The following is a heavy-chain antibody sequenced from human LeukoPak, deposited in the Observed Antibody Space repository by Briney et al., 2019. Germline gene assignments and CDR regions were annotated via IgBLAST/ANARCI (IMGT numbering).Heavy chain of an antibody. CDR3: ARTRPTWEGWGFDY. Sequence: ASVKVSCKASGYTFTSFGITWARQAPGQGLEWMGWISGYDGNTNYAQNLQGRVTMTTDTSTSTAYMDLRSLRSDDTAVYYCARTRPTWEGWGFDYWGQGTLVTVSS. D-gene: IGHD1-26*01. V-gene: IGHV1-18*01. CDR1: GYTFTSFG. J-gene: IGHJ4*02. CDR2: ISGYDGNT.